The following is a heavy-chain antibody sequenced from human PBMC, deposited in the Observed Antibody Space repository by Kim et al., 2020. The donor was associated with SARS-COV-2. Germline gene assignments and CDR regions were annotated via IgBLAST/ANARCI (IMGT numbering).Heavy chain of an antibody. Sequence: DSVKGRFTISRDNSKNTLYLQMNSLRAEDTAVYYCARGYTGYSSSWLYNYWGQGTLVTVSS. CDR3: ARGYTGYSSSWLYNY. V-gene: IGHV3-30*01. D-gene: IGHD6-13*01. J-gene: IGHJ4*02.